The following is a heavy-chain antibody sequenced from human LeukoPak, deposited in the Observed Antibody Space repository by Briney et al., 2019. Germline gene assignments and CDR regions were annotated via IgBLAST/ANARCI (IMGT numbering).Heavy chain of an antibody. Sequence: GGSLRLSCAASGFTFSSYGMHWVRQAPGKGLEWVALISYDGSYKYYADSVKGRFTISRDNSKNTLSLQMNSLRAEDTAVYYCAKVSTYSYGSGSYYKRVLGDYGMDVWGQGTTVTVSS. CDR2: ISYDGSYK. CDR3: AKVSTYSYGSGSYYKRVLGDYGMDV. D-gene: IGHD3-10*01. J-gene: IGHJ6*02. V-gene: IGHV3-30*18. CDR1: GFTFSSYG.